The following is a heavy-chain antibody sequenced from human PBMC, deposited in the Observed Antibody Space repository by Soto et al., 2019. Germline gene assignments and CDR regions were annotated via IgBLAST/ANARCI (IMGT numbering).Heavy chain of an antibody. J-gene: IGHJ3*02. CDR1: GFTFSSYG. CDR2: IWYDGSNK. V-gene: IGHV3-33*01. Sequence: GGSLRLSCAASGFTFSSYGMHWVRQAPGKGLEWVAVIWYDGSNKYYADSVKGRFTISRDNSKNTLYLQMNSLRAEDTAVYYCARDILLWFGEFTDAFDIWGQGTMVTVSS. CDR3: ARDILLWFGEFTDAFDI. D-gene: IGHD3-10*01.